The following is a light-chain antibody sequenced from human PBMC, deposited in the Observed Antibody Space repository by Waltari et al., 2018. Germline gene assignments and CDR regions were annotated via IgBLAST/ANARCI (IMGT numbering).Light chain of an antibody. CDR1: GRDIGAYDY. V-gene: IGLV2-14*03. Sequence: QSALTQPASVSGSPGQSITISCTGTGRDIGAYDYVSWYQKHPDKVPKVILYDVSLRPSGISARFSGSKSGNTASLTISGLQAEDEGDYYCSSFTTSDTLVIFGGGTKVTVL. CDR2: DVS. CDR3: SSFTTSDTLVI. J-gene: IGLJ2*01.